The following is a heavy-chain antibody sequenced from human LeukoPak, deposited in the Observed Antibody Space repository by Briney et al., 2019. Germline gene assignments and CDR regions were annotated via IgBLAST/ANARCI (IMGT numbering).Heavy chain of an antibody. J-gene: IGHJ4*02. V-gene: IGHV3-30*04. D-gene: IGHD6-25*01. CDR2: ISYDGSNK. Sequence: GGSLRLSCAASGFTFSSYAIHWVRQALDKGLEWVAAISYDGSNKYYADSVKGRFTISRDNSINTLYLQMNSLRAEDTAVYFCARQAATLDYWGQGTLVTVSS. CDR1: GFTFSSYA. CDR3: ARQAATLDY.